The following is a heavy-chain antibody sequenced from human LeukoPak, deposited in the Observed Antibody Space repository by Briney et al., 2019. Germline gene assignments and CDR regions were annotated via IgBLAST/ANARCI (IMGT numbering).Heavy chain of an antibody. J-gene: IGHJ5*02. Sequence: GSLRLSCAASGFTFSSHWMTWVRQAPGKGLEWVASVKQDVNEKYYVDSVKGRFTISRDNAKNSVFLQMNSLRAEDTAVYYCAKGTHSSSWHWYDPWGQGTLVTVSS. CDR2: VKQDVNEK. CDR1: GFTFSSHW. D-gene: IGHD3-22*01. CDR3: AKGTHSSSWHWYDP. V-gene: IGHV3-7*03.